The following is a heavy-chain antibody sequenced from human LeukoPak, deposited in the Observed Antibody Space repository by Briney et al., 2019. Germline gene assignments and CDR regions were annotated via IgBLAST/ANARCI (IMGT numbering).Heavy chain of an antibody. J-gene: IGHJ3*02. D-gene: IGHD2/OR15-2a*01. CDR2: IYYSGST. V-gene: IGHV4-30-4*01. Sequence: SQTLSLTCTVSGGSISSGDYYWSWIRQPPGKGLEWIGYIYYSGSTNYNPSLKSRVTISVDTSKNQFSLKLSSVTAADTAVYYCARDSTMNDAFDIWGQGTMVTVSS. CDR1: GGSISSGDYY. CDR3: ARDSTMNDAFDI.